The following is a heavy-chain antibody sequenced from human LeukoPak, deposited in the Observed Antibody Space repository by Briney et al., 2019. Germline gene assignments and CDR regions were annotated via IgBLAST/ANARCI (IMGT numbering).Heavy chain of an antibody. CDR3: ARDAVDTANAV. D-gene: IGHD5-18*01. J-gene: IGHJ6*02. Sequence: PGGSLRLSCGASRFTFRNSGIHWVRQAPGKGLEWVAVIWYDGSNKYYADSVKGRFTISRDNAKNTLYLQMNSLRAEDTAVYYCARDAVDTANAVWGQGTTVTVSS. CDR1: RFTFRNSG. V-gene: IGHV3-33*08. CDR2: IWYDGSNK.